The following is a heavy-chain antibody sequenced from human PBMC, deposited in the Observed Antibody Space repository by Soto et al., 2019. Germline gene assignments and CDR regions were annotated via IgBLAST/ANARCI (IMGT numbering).Heavy chain of an antibody. V-gene: IGHV3-33*01. CDR2: ILNDASGH. J-gene: IGHJ4*02. CDR3: ARDEDYPDDGFDY. D-gene: IGHD4-17*01. Sequence: QVQLVESGGGVVQPGTSLRLSCAASGFTFSRHGMHWVRQTPGKGLEWLAVILNDASGHWYADSVKGRFTIARDNFENTLYLQMNGLRPEDTAMYYCARDEDYPDDGFDYWGQGTLVTVSS. CDR1: GFTFSRHG.